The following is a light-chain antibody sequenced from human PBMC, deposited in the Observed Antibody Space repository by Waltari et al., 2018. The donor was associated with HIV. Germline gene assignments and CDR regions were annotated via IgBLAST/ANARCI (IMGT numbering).Light chain of an antibody. V-gene: IGLV5-45*02. CDR1: SGINVSSYR. J-gene: IGLJ1*01. CDR3: MIWNSNAYV. CDR2: YKSDSDV. Sequence: QAVLTQPSSPSAPLGTSASLTCTYRSGINVSSYRTYRYQQMSGTPPQYPRTYKSDSDVQRGSGVPSRFSASKDASANAGILLISGIQSEDEADYYCMIWNSNAYVFGSGTKVTV.